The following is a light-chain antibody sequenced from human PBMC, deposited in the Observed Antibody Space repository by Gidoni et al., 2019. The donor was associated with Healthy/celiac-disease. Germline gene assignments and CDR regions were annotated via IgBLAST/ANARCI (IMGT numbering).Light chain of an antibody. V-gene: IGLV1-47*01. CDR2: RNN. CDR3: AAWDDSRSGRV. CDR1: SSNIGSNY. J-gene: IGLJ3*02. Sequence: QSLLTQPPSASGTPGQRVTISCTGSSSNIGSNYVYWYQQLPGTAPKILIYRNNQRPSGVPERFSGAKSGTSAALAISGLRSEDEAEYYCAAWDDSRSGRVFGGGTKLTVL.